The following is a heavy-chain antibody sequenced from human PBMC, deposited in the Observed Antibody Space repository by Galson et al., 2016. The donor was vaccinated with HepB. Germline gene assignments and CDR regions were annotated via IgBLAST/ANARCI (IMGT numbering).Heavy chain of an antibody. CDR3: ANQNYNSGADY. J-gene: IGHJ4*02. V-gene: IGHV3-53*01. CDR2: IYSGGDT. Sequence: SLRLSCAGSGFNVSRNYLTWVRQAPGKGLEWVSLIYSGGDTNYADSVKGRLTLFRDNSNNTLFFQMNSLRAEDTAMYYCANQNYNSGADYWGQGTLVTVSS. CDR1: GFNVSRNY. D-gene: IGHD3-10*01.